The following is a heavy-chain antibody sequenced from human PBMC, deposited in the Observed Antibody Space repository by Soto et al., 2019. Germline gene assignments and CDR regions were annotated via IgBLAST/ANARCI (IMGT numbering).Heavy chain of an antibody. J-gene: IGHJ6*02. D-gene: IGHD1-26*01. Sequence: PSETLSLTCTVSGGSVSSGSFYWSWIRRPPGKGLEWIGYFYDSGSTNYNPSLRSRVTMSVDTSKNQFSLKLSSVTAADTAVYYLAASAPPATNYYHAMDVWGPGTQVTVSS. CDR3: AASAPPATNYYHAMDV. CDR2: FYDSGST. V-gene: IGHV4-61*01. CDR1: GGSVSSGSFY.